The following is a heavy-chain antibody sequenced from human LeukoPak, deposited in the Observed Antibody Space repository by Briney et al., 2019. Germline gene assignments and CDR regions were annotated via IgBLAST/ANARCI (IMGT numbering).Heavy chain of an antibody. CDR1: GGSISSNDYY. V-gene: IGHV4-39*07. Sequence: SETLSLTCTVSGGSISSNDYYWDWIRQPPGMGLEYIGSIYYSGSTYYNPSLKSRVTISVDTSKNQFSLKLSSVTAADTAVYYCARRGSSWYLGNNWFDPWGQGTLVTVSS. CDR3: ARRGSSWYLGNNWFDP. D-gene: IGHD6-13*01. J-gene: IGHJ5*02. CDR2: IYYSGST.